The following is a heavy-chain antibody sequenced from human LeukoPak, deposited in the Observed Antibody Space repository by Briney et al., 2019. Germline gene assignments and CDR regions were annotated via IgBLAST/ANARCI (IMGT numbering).Heavy chain of an antibody. V-gene: IGHV3-66*01. CDR3: AKELSQAS. Sequence: PGGSLRLSCAVSGFTVSSNYMSWVRQAPGKGLEWVSIIYTGGGTYYADSVKGRFTIFRDNSKNTLHLQMNRLRAEDTAVYYCAKELSQASWGQETLVTVSS. J-gene: IGHJ5*02. CDR1: GFTVSSNY. D-gene: IGHD2-15*01. CDR2: IYTGGGT.